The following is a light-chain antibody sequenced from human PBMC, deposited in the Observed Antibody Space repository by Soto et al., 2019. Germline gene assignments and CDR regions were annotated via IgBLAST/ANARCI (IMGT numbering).Light chain of an antibody. CDR3: QQLNSYPIT. CDR1: QGISSY. CDR2: AAS. V-gene: IGKV1-9*01. J-gene: IGKJ5*01. Sequence: IHWTQSPSSLSASVVYRVTITFRASQGISSYLAWYQQKPGKAPKLLIYAASTLQSGVPSRFSGSGSGTDFTLTISSLQPEDFATYYCQQLNSYPITFGQGTRLEIK.